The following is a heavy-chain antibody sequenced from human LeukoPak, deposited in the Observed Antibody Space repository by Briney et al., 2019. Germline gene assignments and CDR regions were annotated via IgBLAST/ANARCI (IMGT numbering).Heavy chain of an antibody. CDR2: ISSSSSYI. Sequence: GGSLGLSCAASGFAFSSYSMNWVRQAPGKGLEWVSSISSSSSYIYYADSVKGRFTISRDNAKNSLYLQMNSLRAEDTAVYYCARDAPASPARFDYWGQGTLVTVSS. CDR1: GFAFSSYS. J-gene: IGHJ4*02. D-gene: IGHD2-15*01. CDR3: ARDAPASPARFDY. V-gene: IGHV3-21*01.